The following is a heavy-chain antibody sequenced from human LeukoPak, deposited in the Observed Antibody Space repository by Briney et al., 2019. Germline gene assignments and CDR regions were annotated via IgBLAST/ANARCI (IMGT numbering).Heavy chain of an antibody. J-gene: IGHJ4*02. CDR1: GFTFSSYA. CDR3: AKGRSGGWLWDSFDY. CDR2: ISYDGSNK. Sequence: GGSLRLSCAASGFTFSSYAMHWVRQAPGKGLEWVAVISYDGSNKYYADSVKGRFTISRDNSKNTLYLQMNSLRAEDTAVYYCAKGRSGGWLWDSFDYWGQGTLVTVSS. D-gene: IGHD6-19*01. V-gene: IGHV3-30-3*01.